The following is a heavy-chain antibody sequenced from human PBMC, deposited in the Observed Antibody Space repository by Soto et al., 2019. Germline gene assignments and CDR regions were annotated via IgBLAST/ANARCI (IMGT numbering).Heavy chain of an antibody. CDR3: AKDRIWHAASGWDYSGMDV. D-gene: IGHD6-19*01. V-gene: IGHV3-30*18. CDR2: MSYDGSNE. CDR1: GFTFRDFG. Sequence: QVQLVESGGGVVQPGRSLRLSCAASGFTFRDFGMHWVRQAPGKGLEWVAVMSYDGSNELYVDSVKGRFTISRDNSQNTLFLQMTSLTTEDTAIYCCAKDRIWHAASGWDYSGMDVWGQGTPVTVSS. J-gene: IGHJ6*02.